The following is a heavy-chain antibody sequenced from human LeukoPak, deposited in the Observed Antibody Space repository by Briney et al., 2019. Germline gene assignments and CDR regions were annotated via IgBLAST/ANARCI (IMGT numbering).Heavy chain of an antibody. CDR3: VKSGRFYGDYYYFDY. D-gene: IGHD4-17*01. J-gene: IGHJ4*02. CDR1: GFTFSSYA. V-gene: IGHV3-23*01. CDR2: ISGSGSST. Sequence: PGGSLRLSCAASGFTFSSYAMSWVRQAPGKGLEWVSSISGSGSSTYYADSVKGRFTISRDNAKNTLYVQVNSLRAEDTAVYYCVKSGRFYGDYYYFDYWGQGTLVTVSS.